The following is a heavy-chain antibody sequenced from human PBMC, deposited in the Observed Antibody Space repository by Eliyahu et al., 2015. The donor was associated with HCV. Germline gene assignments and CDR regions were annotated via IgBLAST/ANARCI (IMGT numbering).Heavy chain of an antibody. V-gene: IGHV3-23*01. Sequence: EVQLLESGGGLVQPGGSXRLSCXASGFXFSXYAXXWVRQAPGKGLEWVSAISGSGGSTYYADSVKGRFTISRDNSKNTLYLQMNSLRAEDTAVYYCANTYYDYVWGSYRTPAHDYWGQGTLVTVSS. D-gene: IGHD3-16*02. CDR3: ANTYYDYVWGSYRTPAHDY. CDR1: GFXFSXYA. CDR2: ISGSGGST. J-gene: IGHJ4*02.